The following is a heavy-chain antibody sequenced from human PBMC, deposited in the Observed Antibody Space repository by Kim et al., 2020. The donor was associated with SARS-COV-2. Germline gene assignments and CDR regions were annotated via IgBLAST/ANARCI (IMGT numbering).Heavy chain of an antibody. J-gene: IGHJ4*02. Sequence: SETLSLTCTVSGGSISSYYWSWIRQPPGKGLEWIGYIYYSGSTNYNTSLQSRVTISVDTSNNQFSLKLTSVTPADTALYYCARNSGYDPMDYWGQGTLVT. CDR3: ARNSGYDPMDY. CDR1: GGSISSYY. CDR2: IYYSGST. V-gene: IGHV4-59*01. D-gene: IGHD5-12*01.